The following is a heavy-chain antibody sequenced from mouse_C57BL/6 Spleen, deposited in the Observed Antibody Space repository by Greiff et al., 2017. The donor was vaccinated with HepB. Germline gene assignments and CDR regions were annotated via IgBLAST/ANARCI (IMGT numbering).Heavy chain of an antibody. D-gene: IGHD2-2*01. CDR2: INPSTGGT. CDR1: GYSFTGYY. J-gene: IGHJ4*01. CDR3: ARLAVTTSYAMDY. V-gene: IGHV1-42*01. Sequence: EVQLQQSGPELVKPGASVKISCKASGYSFTGYYMNWVKQSPEKSLEWIGEINPSTGGTTYNQKFKAKATLTVDKSSSTAYMQLKSLTSEDSAVYYYARLAVTTSYAMDYWGQGTSVTVSS.